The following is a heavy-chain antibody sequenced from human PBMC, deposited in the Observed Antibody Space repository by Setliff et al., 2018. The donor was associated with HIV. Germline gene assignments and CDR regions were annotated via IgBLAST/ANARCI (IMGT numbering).Heavy chain of an antibody. Sequence: ASVKVSCKASGYTFTSYGISWVRQAPGQGLEWMGWISAYNGNTNYAQKLQGRVTMTTETSTSTAYMELRSLRSDDTAVYYCARAWTYYYGSGSYRRLDYYYYYMDVWGKGTTVTVSS. CDR1: GYTFTSYG. J-gene: IGHJ6*03. D-gene: IGHD3-10*01. CDR2: ISAYNGNT. CDR3: ARAWTYYYGSGSYRRLDYYYYYMDV. V-gene: IGHV1-18*01.